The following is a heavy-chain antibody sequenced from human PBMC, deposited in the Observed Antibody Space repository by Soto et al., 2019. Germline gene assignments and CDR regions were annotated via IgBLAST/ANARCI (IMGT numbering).Heavy chain of an antibody. J-gene: IGHJ3*02. Sequence: SQTLSLTCAVSSGSISSSNWWSWVRQPPGKGLEWIGEIYHSGSTNYNPSLKSRVTISVDKSENQFSLKLSSVTAADTAVYYCARVGDSTVTTFSGAFDIWGQGTMVTVSS. CDR2: IYHSGST. CDR1: SGSISSSNW. V-gene: IGHV4-4*02. D-gene: IGHD4-17*01. CDR3: ARVGDSTVTTFSGAFDI.